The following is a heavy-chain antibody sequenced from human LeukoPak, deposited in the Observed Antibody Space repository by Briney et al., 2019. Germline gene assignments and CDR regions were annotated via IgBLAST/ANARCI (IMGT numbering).Heavy chain of an antibody. CDR1: GFTFSSYG. V-gene: IGHV3-33*06. D-gene: IGHD3-10*01. Sequence: GGSLRLSCAASGFTFSSYGMDWVRQAPGKGLEWVAVIWYDGSNKYYADSVKGRFTISRDNSKNTLYLQMNSLRAEDTAVYYCAKGGGNYGSEALDYWGQGTLVTVSS. CDR3: AKGGGNYGSEALDY. CDR2: IWYDGSNK. J-gene: IGHJ4*02.